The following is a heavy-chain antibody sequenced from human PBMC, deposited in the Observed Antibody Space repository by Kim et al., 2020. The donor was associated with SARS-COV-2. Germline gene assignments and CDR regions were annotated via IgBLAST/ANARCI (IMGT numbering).Heavy chain of an antibody. CDR1: GYTFTSYG. D-gene: IGHD2-15*01. Sequence: ASVKVSCKASGYTFTSYGISWVRQAPGQGLEWMGWISAYNGNTNYAQKLQGRVTMTTDTSTSTAYMELRSLRSDDTAVYYCARYCSGGSCTPYDPLDIWGPRKMVTVSS. V-gene: IGHV1-18*01. J-gene: IGHJ3*02. CDR3: ARYCSGGSCTPYDPLDI. CDR2: ISAYNGNT.